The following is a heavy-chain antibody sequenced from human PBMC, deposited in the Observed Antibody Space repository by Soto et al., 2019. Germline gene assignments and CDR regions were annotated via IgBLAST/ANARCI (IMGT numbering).Heavy chain of an antibody. CDR2: IKQDGSEK. V-gene: IGHV3-7*04. Sequence: LSLTCAVSSDSIISRKWWPWVRQAPGEGLEWRANIKQDGSEKYYFDSVKGRFTISRDNSKNSLYLQMNSLRAEDTAVYYCARFYYDSSGYLPSPYYYYYGMDVWGQGTTVT. J-gene: IGHJ6*02. CDR3: ARFYYDSSGYLPSPYYYYYGMDV. D-gene: IGHD3-22*01. CDR1: SDSIISRKW.